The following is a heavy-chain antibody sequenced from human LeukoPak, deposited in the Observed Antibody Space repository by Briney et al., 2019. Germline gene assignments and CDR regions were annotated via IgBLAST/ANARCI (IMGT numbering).Heavy chain of an antibody. V-gene: IGHV3-49*04. CDR3: TRDNPFGYYGSGSSYYYYYGMDV. J-gene: IGHJ6*02. D-gene: IGHD3-10*01. Sequence: GGALRLSCTASGFTFGDYAMSWVRQAPGKGLEWVGFIISKAYVGTTEYAASVKGRFTISRDDCKSIAYLQMNSLKTGDTAVYYCTRDNPFGYYGSGSSYYYYYGMDVWGQGTTVTVSS. CDR1: GFTFGDYA. CDR2: IISKAYVGTT.